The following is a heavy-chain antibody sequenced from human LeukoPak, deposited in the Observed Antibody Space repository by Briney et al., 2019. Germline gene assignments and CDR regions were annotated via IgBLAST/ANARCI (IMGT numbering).Heavy chain of an antibody. Sequence: LPGGSLRLSCAASGFTFSSYAMTWVRQAPGKGLEWVSASTGSGGTTYYADSVKGRFTISRDNSKNTLYLQMNSLRAEDTAVYYCAKGPPRRFLEWLFPNFDYWGQGTLVTVSS. CDR1: GFTFSSYA. CDR3: AKGPPRRFLEWLFPNFDY. D-gene: IGHD3-3*01. CDR2: STGSGGTT. V-gene: IGHV3-23*01. J-gene: IGHJ4*02.